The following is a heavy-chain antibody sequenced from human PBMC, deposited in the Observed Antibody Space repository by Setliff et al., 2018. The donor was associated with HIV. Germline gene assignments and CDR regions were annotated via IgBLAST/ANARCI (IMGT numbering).Heavy chain of an antibody. CDR3: ARDRGSSSYYYYYMDV. CDR2: IYYSGST. D-gene: IGHD6-6*01. V-gene: IGHV4-59*11. CDR1: GGSISSHY. Sequence: SETLSLTCTVSGGSISSHYWSWIRQPPGKGLEWIGYIYYSGSTNYNPSLKSRVTISVDTSKNQFSLKLSSVTAADTAVYYCARDRGSSSYYYYYMDVWGKGTTVTVSS. J-gene: IGHJ6*03.